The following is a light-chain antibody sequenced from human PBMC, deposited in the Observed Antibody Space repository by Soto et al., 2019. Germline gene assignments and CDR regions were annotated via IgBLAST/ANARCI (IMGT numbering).Light chain of an antibody. CDR2: DVS. J-gene: IGLJ2*01. V-gene: IGLV2-14*01. Sequence: QSALTQPASVSGSPGQSITISCTGTSSDVGGYNYVSWYQQHPGKAPKLMIYDVSNRPSGVSNRFSGSKSGNTASLTISGLQDEDEDDYYCSSDTSSSTLGVFGGGTQLTVL. CDR3: SSDTSSSTLGV. CDR1: SSDVGGYNY.